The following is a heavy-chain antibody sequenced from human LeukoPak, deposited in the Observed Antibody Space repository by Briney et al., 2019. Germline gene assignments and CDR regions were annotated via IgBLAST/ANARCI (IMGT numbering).Heavy chain of an antibody. CDR3: AREAMTSEEVAEFDY. V-gene: IGHV1-46*03. CDR2: INPSGGST. J-gene: IGHJ4*02. D-gene: IGHD2-2*01. CDR1: GYTFTSYY. Sequence: ASVKVSCKASGYTFTSYYMHWVRQAPGQGLEWMGIINPSGGSTSYAQKFQGRVTMTRDTSTSTVYMELSSLRSEDTAVYYCAREAMTSEEVAEFDYWGQGTLDTVSS.